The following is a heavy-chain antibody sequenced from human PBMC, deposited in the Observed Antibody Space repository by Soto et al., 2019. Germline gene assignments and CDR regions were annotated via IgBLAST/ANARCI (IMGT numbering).Heavy chain of an antibody. CDR3: ARTFSSGWYGDFDF. CDR2: ISYDASNK. J-gene: IGHJ4*02. CDR1: GVAFSSYA. V-gene: IGHV3-30-3*01. Sequence: GGPLRVSCASSGVAFSSYAMHWVRRAPGKGLEWVAFISYDASNKYYADSVKGRFTISRDNSKKTMYLQMSSLRAEDTAVYYCARTFSSGWYGDFDFWGQGTLVTVYS. D-gene: IGHD6-19*01.